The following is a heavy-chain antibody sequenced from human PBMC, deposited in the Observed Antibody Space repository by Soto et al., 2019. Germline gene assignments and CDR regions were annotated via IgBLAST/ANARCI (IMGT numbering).Heavy chain of an antibody. Sequence: QVQLQESGPGLVKPSQTLSLTCTVSGGSISSAAYYWSWIRQHPGKGLEWIGYISHSGSTYYTPSAKGRVIISADTSKNQFSLNLTSATAADSAVYYCAGEYTYGSNFFDCWGQGALVTVSS. D-gene: IGHD5-18*01. CDR3: AGEYTYGSNFFDC. V-gene: IGHV4-31*03. CDR2: ISHSGST. J-gene: IGHJ4*02. CDR1: GGSISSAAYY.